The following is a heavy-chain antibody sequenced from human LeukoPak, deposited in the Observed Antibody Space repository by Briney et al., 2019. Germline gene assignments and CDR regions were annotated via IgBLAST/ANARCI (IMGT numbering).Heavy chain of an antibody. Sequence: PSETLSLTCAVYGGSFSGYYWSWIRQPPGKGLEWIGEINHSGSTNYNPSLKSRVTISVDTSKNQFSLKLSSVTAADTAVYYCARLRVVVVVAATRYYFDYWGQGTLVTVSS. V-gene: IGHV4-34*01. CDR2: INHSGST. J-gene: IGHJ4*02. CDR3: ARLRVVVVVAATRYYFDY. D-gene: IGHD2-15*01. CDR1: GGSFSGYY.